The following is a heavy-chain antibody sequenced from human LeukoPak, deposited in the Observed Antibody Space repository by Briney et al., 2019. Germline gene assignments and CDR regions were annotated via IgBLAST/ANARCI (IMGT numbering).Heavy chain of an antibody. Sequence: GGSLRLPCAASGFTFSSYAMSWVRQAPGKGLEWVSAISGSGGNTYHADSVKGRFTISRDNSKNTLYVQMNNLRAEDTAVYYCATEKGDSPDYWGQGTLVTVSS. CDR3: ATEKGDSPDY. J-gene: IGHJ4*02. CDR1: GFTFSSYA. CDR2: ISGSGGNT. V-gene: IGHV3-23*01. D-gene: IGHD2-21*01.